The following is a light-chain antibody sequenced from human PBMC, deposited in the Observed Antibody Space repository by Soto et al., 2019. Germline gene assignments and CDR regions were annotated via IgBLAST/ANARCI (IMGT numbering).Light chain of an antibody. CDR3: QQRSNWLT. Sequence: EIVLTQSPATLSLSPGERATLSCRASQSVSSYLAWYQQKPGQAPRLLIYDASNRATGIPARFSGSGSGTDFTLTLSSLEPEDFAVYYCQQRSNWLTFGGGTKVDIK. V-gene: IGKV3-11*01. J-gene: IGKJ4*01. CDR2: DAS. CDR1: QSVSSY.